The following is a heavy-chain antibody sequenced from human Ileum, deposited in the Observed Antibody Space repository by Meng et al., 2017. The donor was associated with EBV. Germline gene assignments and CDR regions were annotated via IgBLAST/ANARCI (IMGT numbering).Heavy chain of an antibody. CDR1: GASVTSSGYY. CDR3: VRDLRVGGAFDY. J-gene: IGHJ4*02. D-gene: IGHD1-26*01. V-gene: IGHV4-61*08. CDR2: VNYNGDS. Sequence: QVQLQPPGPGLVRPSETLSLTCTVSGASVTSSGYYWSWLRQSPGKGLEWLGYVNYNGDSTYNPSLKSRVTIFIDTSKKQFYLNLTSATAADTAIYYCVRDLRVGGAFDYWGQGTLVTVSS.